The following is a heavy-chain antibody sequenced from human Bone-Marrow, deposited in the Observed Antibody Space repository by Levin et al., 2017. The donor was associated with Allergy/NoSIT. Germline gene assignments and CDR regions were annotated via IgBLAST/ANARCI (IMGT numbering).Heavy chain of an antibody. V-gene: IGHV3-9*01. Sequence: TGGSLRLSCAASGFIFEDFAMHWVRQVPGKGLQWVSGVNGNGDAVGYADSVKGRFSITRDNARNSLNLELSSLTPEDTAVYFCVRGPPYYDSSGYFFLWGQGTLVTVSS. CDR3: VRGPPYYDSSGYFFL. J-gene: IGHJ4*02. CDR2: VNGNGDAV. CDR1: GFIFEDFA. D-gene: IGHD3-22*01.